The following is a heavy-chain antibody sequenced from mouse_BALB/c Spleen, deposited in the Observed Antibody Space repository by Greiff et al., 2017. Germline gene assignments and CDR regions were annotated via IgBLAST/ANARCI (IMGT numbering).Heavy chain of an antibody. D-gene: IGHD2-9*01. J-gene: IGHJ4*01. Sequence: QVQLQQSGAELVRPGTSVKMSCKAAGYTFTNYWICWVKQRPGHGLEWIGDIYPGGGYTNYNEKFKGKATLTADTSSSTAYMQLSSLTSEDSAIYYCARSAYYGNDPLWDYWGQGTSVTVSS. V-gene: IGHV1-63*02. CDR2: IYPGGGYT. CDR1: GYTFTNYW. CDR3: ARSAYYGNDPLWDY.